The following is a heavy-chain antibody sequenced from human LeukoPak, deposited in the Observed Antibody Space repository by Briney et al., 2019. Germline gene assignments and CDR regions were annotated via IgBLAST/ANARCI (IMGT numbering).Heavy chain of an antibody. CDR3: ARRVGAVAGIDY. J-gene: IGHJ4*02. CDR2: INPNSGGT. CDR1: GYTFTGYY. Sequence: ASVTVSCKASGYTFTGYYMHWVRQAPGQGLEWMGWINPNSGGTNYAQKFQGRVTMTRDTSISTAYMELSRLRSDDTAVYYCARRVGAVAGIDYWGQGTLVTVSS. V-gene: IGHV1-2*02. D-gene: IGHD6-19*01.